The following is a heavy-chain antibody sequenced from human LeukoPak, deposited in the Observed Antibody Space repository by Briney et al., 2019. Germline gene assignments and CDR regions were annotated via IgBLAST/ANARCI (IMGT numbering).Heavy chain of an antibody. CDR3: ARVRMRVWFDP. D-gene: IGHD3-10*01. V-gene: IGHV4-31*03. CDR1: GGSMCGGGYY. Sequence: MPSQTLSLTCTVSGGSMCGGGYYWSWIRQHPGKGLEWIGYIYYRGSTYYNPSLKSRVTISVDTSKNQFSLKLSSVTAADTAVYYWARVRMRVWFDPWGQGTLVTVSS. J-gene: IGHJ5*02. CDR2: IYYRGST.